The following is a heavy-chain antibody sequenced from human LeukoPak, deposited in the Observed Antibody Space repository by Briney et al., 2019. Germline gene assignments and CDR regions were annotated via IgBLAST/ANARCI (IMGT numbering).Heavy chain of an antibody. CDR2: ISGSGYST. V-gene: IGHV3-23*01. CDR1: GFTFSSYA. CDR3: ARVRGSSLPPYYYYYMDV. D-gene: IGHD1-26*01. J-gene: IGHJ6*03. Sequence: QSGGSLRLSCAASGFTFSSYAITWVRQAPGKGLEWVSAISGSGYSTYYADSVKGRFTISRDNAKNSLYLQMNSLRAEDTALYYCARVRGSSLPPYYYYYMDVWGKGTTVTVSS.